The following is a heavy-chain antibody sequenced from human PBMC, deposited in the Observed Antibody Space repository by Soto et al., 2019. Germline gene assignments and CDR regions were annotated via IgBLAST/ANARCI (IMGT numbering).Heavy chain of an antibody. V-gene: IGHV4-61*01. CDR1: GGSVSSGSYY. CDR3: ARAGTYYDFWSGPPNDGMDV. Sequence: SETLSLTCTVSGGSVSSGSYYWSWIRQPPGKGLEWIGYIYYSGSTNYNPSLKSRVTISVDTSKNQFSLKLSSVTAADTAVYYCARAGTYYDFWSGPPNDGMDVWGQGTTVTVSS. CDR2: IYYSGST. J-gene: IGHJ6*02. D-gene: IGHD3-3*01.